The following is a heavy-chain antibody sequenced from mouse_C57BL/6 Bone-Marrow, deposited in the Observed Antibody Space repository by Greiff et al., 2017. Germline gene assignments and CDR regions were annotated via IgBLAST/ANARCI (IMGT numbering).Heavy chain of an antibody. V-gene: IGHV1-66*01. CDR1: GYSFTSYY. CDR2: IYPGSGNT. Sequence: VQLQQSGPELVKPGASVKISCKASGYSFTSYYIHWVKQRPGQGLEWIGWIYPGSGNTKYNEKFKGKATLTADTSSSPAYMQLSSLTSEDSAVYYCARAYYSSSFAYWGQGTLVTVSA. J-gene: IGHJ3*01. CDR3: ARAYYSSSFAY. D-gene: IGHD2-5*01.